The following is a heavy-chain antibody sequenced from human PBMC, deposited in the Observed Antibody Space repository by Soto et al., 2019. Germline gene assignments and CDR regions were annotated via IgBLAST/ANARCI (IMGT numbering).Heavy chain of an antibody. V-gene: IGHV3-21*01. Sequence: ESGGGLVKPGGSLRLSCAASGFTFSSYSFNWVRQAPGRGLEWVSSISSSSTYIYYADSVRGRFTISRDNARNSLNLQMNSLRAEDTAVYYCARARLLEWIPPPYGMDVWGQGTTVTVSS. D-gene: IGHD3-3*01. J-gene: IGHJ6*02. CDR3: ARARLLEWIPPPYGMDV. CDR1: GFTFSSYS. CDR2: ISSSSTYI.